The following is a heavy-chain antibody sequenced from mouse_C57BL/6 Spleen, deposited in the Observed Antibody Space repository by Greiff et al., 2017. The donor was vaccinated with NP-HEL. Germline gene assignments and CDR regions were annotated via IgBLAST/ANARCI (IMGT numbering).Heavy chain of an antibody. CDR1: GYAFSSSW. CDR3: ARELAGPFDY. CDR2: IYPGDGDT. V-gene: IGHV1-82*01. J-gene: IGHJ2*01. Sequence: VQLQQSGPELVKPGASVKISCKASGYAFSSSWMNWVKQRPGKGLEWIGRIYPGDGDTNYNGKFKGKATLTADKSSSTAYMQLSSLTSEDAAVYFCARELAGPFDYWGQGTTLTVSS. D-gene: IGHD6-1*01.